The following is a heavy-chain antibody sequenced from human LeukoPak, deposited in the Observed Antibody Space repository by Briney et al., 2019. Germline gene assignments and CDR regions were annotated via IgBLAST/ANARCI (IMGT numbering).Heavy chain of an antibody. V-gene: IGHV4-4*02. CDR1: GYSISSGHW. J-gene: IGHJ4*02. Sequence: SETLSLTCAVSGYSISSGHWWSWVRQPPGKGLEWIGEILHSGSTSYNPSLKSRVTISVDSSKNQLSLTLTSVTAVDTAVYYCARNGAYALDYWGQGTLVTASS. CDR3: ARNGAYALDY. CDR2: ILHSGST. D-gene: IGHD4-17*01.